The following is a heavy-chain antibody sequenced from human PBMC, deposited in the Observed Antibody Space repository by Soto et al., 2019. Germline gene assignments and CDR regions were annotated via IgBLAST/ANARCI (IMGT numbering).Heavy chain of an antibody. CDR2: IYYSGST. D-gene: IGHD3-22*01. Sequence: QVQLQESGPGLVKPSQTLSLTCSVSGGSISSGDYYWSWIRQPPGKGLEWIGYIYYSGSTYYNPSLKSRVTISVDTSKNQFSLKLSSVTAADTAVYYCARVYYYDSSGYYLYYVDYWGQGTLVTVSS. J-gene: IGHJ4*02. CDR3: ARVYYYDSSGYYLYYVDY. CDR1: GGSISSGDYY. V-gene: IGHV4-30-4*01.